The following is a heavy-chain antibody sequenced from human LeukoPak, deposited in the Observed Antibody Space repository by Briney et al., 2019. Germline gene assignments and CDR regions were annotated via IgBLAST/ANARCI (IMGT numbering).Heavy chain of an antibody. CDR1: GFTFSAYN. J-gene: IGHJ6*02. V-gene: IGHV3-21*01. CDR3: ARHTGRYYSSGSYGLDV. D-gene: IGHD3-10*01. Sequence: PGGSLRLSCAASGFTFSAYNMNWVRQAPGKGLEWVASISSSGTSIYYAESSKGRFTISRDNPKTSLYLQMNSLRAEDTAVYYCARHTGRYYSSGSYGLDVWGQGTTVIVSS. CDR2: ISSSGTSI.